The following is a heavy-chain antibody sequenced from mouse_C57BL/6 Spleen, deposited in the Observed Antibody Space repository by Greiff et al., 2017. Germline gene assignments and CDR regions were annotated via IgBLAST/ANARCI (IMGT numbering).Heavy chain of an antibody. CDR1: GYTFTRYW. D-gene: IGHD1-1*01. J-gene: IGHJ4*01. CDR2: IDPSDSYT. Sequence: QVQLKQPGAELVMPGASVKLSCKASGYTFTRYWMHWVKQRPGQGLEWIGEIDPSDSYTNYNQKFKGKSTLTVDKSSSTAYMQLSSLTSEDSAVYYCARFYYGSSYAMDDWGQGTSVTVSS. CDR3: ARFYYGSSYAMDD. V-gene: IGHV1-69*01.